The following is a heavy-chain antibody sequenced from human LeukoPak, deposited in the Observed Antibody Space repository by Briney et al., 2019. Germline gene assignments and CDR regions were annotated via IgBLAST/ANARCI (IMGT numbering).Heavy chain of an antibody. CDR2: ISRSGSYI. D-gene: IGHD1-1*01. CDR1: GFTFSSCA. Sequence: GGSLRLSCAASGFTFSSCALSWVRQAPGKGLEWVSLISRSGSYIYYADSVKGRFTISRDNAKNSLYLQMNSLRSEDTAVYYCARDLTGTTRGIGIDYWGQGTLVTVSS. J-gene: IGHJ4*02. CDR3: ARDLTGTTRGIGIDY. V-gene: IGHV3-21*01.